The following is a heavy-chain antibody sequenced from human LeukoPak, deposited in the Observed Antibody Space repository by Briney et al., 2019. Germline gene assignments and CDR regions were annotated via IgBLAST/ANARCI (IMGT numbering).Heavy chain of an antibody. CDR3: AREHSSSWDQFDY. CDR2: ISWDGGST. V-gene: IGHV3-43*01. Sequence: GGSLRLSCAASGFTFDDYTMHWVRQAPGKGLEWVSLISWDGGSTYYADSVKGRFTISRDKSKNTLSLQMNGLRVEDTAVYYCAREHSSSWDQFDYWGQGALVTVSS. J-gene: IGHJ4*02. D-gene: IGHD6-13*01. CDR1: GFTFDDYT.